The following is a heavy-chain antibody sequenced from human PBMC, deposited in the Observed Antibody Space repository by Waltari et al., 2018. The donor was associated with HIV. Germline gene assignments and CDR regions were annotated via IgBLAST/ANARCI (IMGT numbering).Heavy chain of an antibody. CDR3: ARRGDLGQFVFKYCFDL. CDR2: IVHVPYTA. D-gene: IGHD6-6*01. V-gene: IGHV1-69*05. CDR1: GNPFDKFG. J-gene: IGHJ4*01. Sequence: QVQLVQSGDEVKKPGSSVRVSCQASGNPFDKFGISFVRQAPGQGLEWIGGIVHVPYTANCEQTFQGRVTITTDESTDTAYMDLRNLRFDDTAMYFCARRGDLGQFVFKYCFDLWGQGTLVTVAP.